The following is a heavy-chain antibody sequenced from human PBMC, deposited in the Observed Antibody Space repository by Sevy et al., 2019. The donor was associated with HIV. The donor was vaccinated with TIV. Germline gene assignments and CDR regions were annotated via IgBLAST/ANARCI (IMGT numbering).Heavy chain of an antibody. CDR1: GYTLIEFS. V-gene: IGHV1-24*01. Sequence: ASVKVSCKVSGYTLIEFSMHWVRQAPGKGLEWMGGFDPEDGETIYAQRFQGRVTMTEDTSTDTAYMELSSLRSEDTAVYCCATGLPGEYVDCSSCYSDYFAYWGQGTLVTVSS. D-gene: IGHD2-15*01. J-gene: IGHJ4*02. CDR2: FDPEDGET. CDR3: ATGLPGEYVDCSSCYSDYFAY.